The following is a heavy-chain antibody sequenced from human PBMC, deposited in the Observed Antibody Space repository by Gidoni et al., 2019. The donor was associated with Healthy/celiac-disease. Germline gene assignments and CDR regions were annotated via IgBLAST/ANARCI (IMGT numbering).Heavy chain of an antibody. J-gene: IGHJ2*01. CDR3: AHSTTLGGSGSYLYPYWYFDL. CDR2: IYWDDDK. D-gene: IGHD3-10*01. Sequence: QITLKESGPTLVKPTQTLTPTCTFSGFSLSTSGVGVGWIRQPPGKALEWLALIYWDDDKRYSPSLKSRLTITKDTSKNQVVLTMTNMDPVDTATYYCAHSTTLGGSGSYLYPYWYFDLWGRGTLVTVSS. V-gene: IGHV2-5*02. CDR1: GFSLSTSGVG.